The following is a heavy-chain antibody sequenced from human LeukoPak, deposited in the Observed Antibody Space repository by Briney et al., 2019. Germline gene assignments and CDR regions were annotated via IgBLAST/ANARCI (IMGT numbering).Heavy chain of an antibody. D-gene: IGHD1-26*01. Sequence: ASVKVSCKASGYTFTSNGISWVRQAPGKGLEWMGGFDPEDGETIYAQKFQGRVTMTEDTSTDTAYMELSSLRPEDTAVYYCANSPNPYSGSYGGFDYWGQGTLVTVSS. CDR2: FDPEDGET. CDR1: GYTFTSNG. CDR3: ANSPNPYSGSYGGFDY. V-gene: IGHV1-24*01. J-gene: IGHJ4*02.